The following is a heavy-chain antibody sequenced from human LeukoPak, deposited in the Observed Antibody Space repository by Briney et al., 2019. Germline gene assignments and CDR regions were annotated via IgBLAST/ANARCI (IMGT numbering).Heavy chain of an antibody. CDR2: ISGSTGST. J-gene: IGHJ4*02. Sequence: PGGSLRLSCAASGFTFSSYAMSWVRQAPGKGLEWVSAISGSTGSTYYADSVKGRFTISRDNSNNTLYLQMNSLRAEDTALYYCATSSGTYCTSTSCYAGYWGQGTLVTVSS. CDR3: ATSSGTYCTSTSCYAGY. V-gene: IGHV3-23*01. CDR1: GFTFSSYA. D-gene: IGHD2-2*01.